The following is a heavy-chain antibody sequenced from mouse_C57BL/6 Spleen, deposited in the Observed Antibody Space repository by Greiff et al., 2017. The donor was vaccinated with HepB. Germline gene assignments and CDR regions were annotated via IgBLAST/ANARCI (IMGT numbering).Heavy chain of an antibody. Sequence: VQLQQSDAELVKPGASVKISCKVSGYTFTDHTIHWMKQRPEQGLEWIGYIYPRDGSTKYNEKFKGKATLTADKSSSTAYMQLNRLTSEDSAVYFCARSPYGYDEGYYFDYWGQGTTLTVSS. J-gene: IGHJ2*01. CDR2: IYPRDGST. V-gene: IGHV1-78*01. D-gene: IGHD2-2*01. CDR1: GYTFTDHT. CDR3: ARSPYGYDEGYYFDY.